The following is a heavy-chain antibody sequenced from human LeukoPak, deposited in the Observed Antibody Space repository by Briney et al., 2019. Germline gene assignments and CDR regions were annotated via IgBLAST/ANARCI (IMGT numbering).Heavy chain of an antibody. CDR2: IYSGGST. CDR1: GFTVSSSY. D-gene: IGHD3-22*01. CDR3: ANQGHGTFTYYYDSSGPLDY. J-gene: IGHJ4*02. V-gene: IGHV3-53*05. Sequence: GGSLRLSCAASGFTVSSSYMSWVRQAPGKGLEGGSVIYSGGSTYYADSVKGRFTISRDNSKNTLYLQMNSLRAEDTAVYYCANQGHGTFTYYYDSSGPLDYWGQGTLVTVSS.